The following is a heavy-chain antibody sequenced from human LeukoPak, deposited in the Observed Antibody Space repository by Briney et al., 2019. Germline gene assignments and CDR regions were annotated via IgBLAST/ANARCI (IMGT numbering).Heavy chain of an antibody. CDR1: GFTFSSYW. J-gene: IGHJ3*02. CDR2: IKQDGSEK. V-gene: IGHV3-7*01. CDR3: ARHYSSRVDAFDI. Sequence: GGSLRLSCAASGFTFSSYWMSWVRQAPGKGLEWVANIKQDGSEKYYVDSVKGRFTISRDNAKNSLYLQMNSLRAEDTAVYYCARHYSSRVDAFDIWGQGTMVTVSS. D-gene: IGHD6-13*01.